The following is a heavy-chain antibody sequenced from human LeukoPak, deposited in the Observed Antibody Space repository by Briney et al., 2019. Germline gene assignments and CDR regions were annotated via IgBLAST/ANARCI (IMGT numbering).Heavy chain of an antibody. Sequence: SETLSLTCTVSGGSISSYYWSWIRQPPGKGLEWVGYIYYSGSTNYNPSLKSRVTISVDTSKNQFSLKLSSVTAADTAVYYCARASYYDFWSGYLYAFDIWGQGTMVTVSS. CDR1: GGSISSYY. J-gene: IGHJ3*02. D-gene: IGHD3-3*01. CDR2: IYYSGST. V-gene: IGHV4-59*08. CDR3: ARASYYDFWSGYLYAFDI.